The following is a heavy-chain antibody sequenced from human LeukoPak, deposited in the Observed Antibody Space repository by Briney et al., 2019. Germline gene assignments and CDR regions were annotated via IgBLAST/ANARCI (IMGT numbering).Heavy chain of an antibody. D-gene: IGHD2-15*01. J-gene: IGHJ4*02. CDR1: GFTFDYYW. V-gene: IGHV3-7*01. CDR2: IKESGSEK. Sequence: GGSLRLSCAASGFTFDYYWMTWVRQAPGKGLEWLANIKESGSEKYYVDSVKGRFTISRDNAKNSLYLQMNSLRAEDTAVYYCARDLSSWLGGPFDYWGQGTLVTVSS. CDR3: ARDLSSWLGGPFDY.